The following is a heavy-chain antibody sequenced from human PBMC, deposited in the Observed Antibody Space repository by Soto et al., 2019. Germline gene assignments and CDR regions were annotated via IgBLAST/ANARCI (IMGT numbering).Heavy chain of an antibody. CDR2: ISRSGDVI. V-gene: IGHV3-48*01. CDR3: ARDGAVAGTRYFYGMDV. Sequence: EVQLVESGGGLVQPGESLRLSCAVSGFPFSDYSMSWVRQAPGKGLEWVSYISRSGDVIKYADSVKGRFTTSRENGKNSMFLQMNSLSAEDTAVYYCARDGAVAGTRYFYGMDVWGQGTTVTVSS. D-gene: IGHD6-19*01. CDR1: GFPFSDYS. J-gene: IGHJ6*02.